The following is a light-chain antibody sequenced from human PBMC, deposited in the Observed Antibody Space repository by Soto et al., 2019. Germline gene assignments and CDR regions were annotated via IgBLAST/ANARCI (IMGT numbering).Light chain of an antibody. J-gene: IGKJ4*01. V-gene: IGKV1-39*01. CDR1: QSISKY. CDR2: GTS. CDR3: QQGYSPLLT. Sequence: DIQMTQSPSSLSASVGDRVTLTCRASQSISKYLNWYQLKSGKGPKLLIYGTSTLQSGVPSSFSGSGSGTDFTLTISNLQPEDFAVYYCQQGYSPLLTFGGGTRVEIK.